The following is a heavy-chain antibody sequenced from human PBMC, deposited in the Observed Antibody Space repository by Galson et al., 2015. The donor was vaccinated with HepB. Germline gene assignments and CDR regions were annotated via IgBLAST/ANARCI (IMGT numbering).Heavy chain of an antibody. J-gene: IGHJ4*02. CDR2: IIPIFGIA. D-gene: IGHD3-9*01. CDR1: GGTFSSYT. Sequence: SGGTFSSYTISWVRQAPGQGLEWMGRIIPIFGIANYAQKFQGRVTITADKSTSTAYMELSSLRSEDTAVYYCARYISLSRYFDYWGQGTLVTVSS. V-gene: IGHV1-69*02. CDR3: ARYISLSRYFDY.